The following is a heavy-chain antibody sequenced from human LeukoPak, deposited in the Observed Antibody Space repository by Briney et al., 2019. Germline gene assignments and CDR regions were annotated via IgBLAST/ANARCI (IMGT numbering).Heavy chain of an antibody. CDR3: ARDLTNYYGMDV. CDR2: IWYDGSNK. J-gene: IGHJ6*02. D-gene: IGHD3-9*01. Sequence: PGGSPRLSCAASGFTFSSYGMHWVRQAPGKGLEWVAVIWYDGSNKYYADSVKGRFTISRDNSKNTLYLQMNSLRAEDTAVYYCARDLTNYYGMDVWGQGTTVTVSS. V-gene: IGHV3-33*01. CDR1: GFTFSSYG.